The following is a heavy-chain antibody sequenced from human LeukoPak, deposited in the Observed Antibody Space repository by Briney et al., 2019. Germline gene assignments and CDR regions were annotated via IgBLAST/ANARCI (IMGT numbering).Heavy chain of an antibody. V-gene: IGHV3-53*01. J-gene: IGHJ3*02. CDR2: IYSGGST. Sequence: PGGSLRLSCAASGFTVSSNYMSWVRQAPGKGLEWVSVIYSGGSTYYADSVKGRFTVSRDNSKNTLYLQMNSLRAEDTAVYYCARDMSMVRGVITIDAFDIWGQGTMVTVSS. CDR3: ARDMSMVRGVITIDAFDI. D-gene: IGHD3-10*01. CDR1: GFTVSSNY.